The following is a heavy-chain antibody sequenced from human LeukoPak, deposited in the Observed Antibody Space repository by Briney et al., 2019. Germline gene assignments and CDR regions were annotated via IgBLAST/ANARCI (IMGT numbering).Heavy chain of an antibody. V-gene: IGHV3-30*18. CDR1: GFTFSAYG. D-gene: IGHD5-12*01. J-gene: IGHJ4*02. CDR3: AKDLSREWLRRLADY. CDR2: VSYDGSNK. Sequence: GGSLRLSCAASGFTFSAYGMHWVRQTPGKGLEWVAMVSYDGSNKYYADSVKGRITISRDNSKSTLYLQMNSLKAEDTAVYYCAKDLSREWLRRLADYWGQGTLVTVSS.